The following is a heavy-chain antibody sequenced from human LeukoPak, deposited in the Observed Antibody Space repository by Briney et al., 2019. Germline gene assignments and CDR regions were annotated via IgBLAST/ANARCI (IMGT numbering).Heavy chain of an antibody. CDR1: GGSISSYY. J-gene: IGHJ4*02. Sequence: PSETLSLTCTVSGGSISSYYWSWIRQPPGKGLEWIGYIYYSGSTNYNPSLKSRVTISVDTSKNQFSLKLSSVTAADTAVYYCARLRRDSSSWANFDYWGQGTLVTVSS. D-gene: IGHD6-13*01. V-gene: IGHV4-59*08. CDR3: ARLRRDSSSWANFDY. CDR2: IYYSGST.